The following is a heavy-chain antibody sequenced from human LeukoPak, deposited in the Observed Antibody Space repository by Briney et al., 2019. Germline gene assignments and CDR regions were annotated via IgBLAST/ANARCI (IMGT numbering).Heavy chain of an antibody. D-gene: IGHD3-3*01. CDR2: INSDGSSI. J-gene: IGHJ4*02. CDR1: GFTFSSYW. CDR3: ARVGGVAGRAIDY. V-gene: IGHV3-74*01. Sequence: GGSLRLSCAASGFTFSSYWMHWVRQTPGKGLMWVSRINSDGSSIGYAVSVKGRFTISRDNAKNTLYLQMNSLRAEDTAVYYCARVGGVAGRAIDYWGQGTLVTVSS.